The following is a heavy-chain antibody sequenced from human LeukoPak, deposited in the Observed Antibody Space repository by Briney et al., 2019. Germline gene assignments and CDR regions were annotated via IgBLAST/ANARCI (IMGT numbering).Heavy chain of an antibody. V-gene: IGHV4-4*02. D-gene: IGHD1-26*01. CDR3: TRESGPYCPFGY. CDR2: NSLTGRS. J-gene: IGHJ4*02. Sequence: PSETLSLTCGVSGGTITSTNWCSWVHQPPGQGLEWIGENSLTGRSNFNPSLIGRVIMSLDESRNQLSLTLTSVTAADTAMYYCTRESGPYCPFGYWGQGTQVVVPS. CDR1: GGTITSTNW.